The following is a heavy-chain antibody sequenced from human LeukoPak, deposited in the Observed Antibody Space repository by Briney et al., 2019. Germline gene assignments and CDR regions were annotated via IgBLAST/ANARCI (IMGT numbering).Heavy chain of an antibody. D-gene: IGHD6-19*01. CDR1: GGSINSDSYY. CDR2: IYYSGST. CDR3: ASLAVAGLSEGY. V-gene: IGHV4-39*01. Sequence: PSETLSLTCTVSGGSINSDSYYWAWIRQPPGKGLEWIASIYYSGSTYYNPSLKSRVTISVDTSRNQFSLKLSSVTAADTAVYYCASLAVAGLSEGYWGQGTLVTVSS. J-gene: IGHJ4*02.